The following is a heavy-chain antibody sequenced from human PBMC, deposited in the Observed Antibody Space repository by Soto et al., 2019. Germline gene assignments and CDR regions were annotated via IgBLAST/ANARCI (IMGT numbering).Heavy chain of an antibody. Sequence: QVQLVESGGGVVQPGRSLRLSCTVSGFTFSGHAMHWVRQAPGKGLEWVTRIWYDGSNKYYAESVKGRFTISRDNSKNTLYLQMNSLRVEDTAVYYCARDGQGLAPYALDVWGQGTSVTVSS. J-gene: IGHJ6*02. D-gene: IGHD6-19*01. CDR3: ARDGQGLAPYALDV. V-gene: IGHV3-33*01. CDR1: GFTFSGHA. CDR2: IWYDGSNK.